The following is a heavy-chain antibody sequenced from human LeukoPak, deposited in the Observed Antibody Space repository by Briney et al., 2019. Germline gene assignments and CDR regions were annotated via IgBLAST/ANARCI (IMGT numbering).Heavy chain of an antibody. V-gene: IGHV4-59*01. CDR3: ARDRVGQQLVGRKYYYYYLDV. CDR2: MNYSGST. CDR1: GGSISSYY. J-gene: IGHJ6*03. Sequence: SETLSLTGTVSGGSISSYYWSWIRQAPGKGLEWFVYMNYSGSTNYNPSLKSLVTISVAMSNNQFSLMRSLLTAADAAVYYCARDRVGQQLVGRKYYYYYLDVWGKGTTVTVSS. D-gene: IGHD6-13*01.